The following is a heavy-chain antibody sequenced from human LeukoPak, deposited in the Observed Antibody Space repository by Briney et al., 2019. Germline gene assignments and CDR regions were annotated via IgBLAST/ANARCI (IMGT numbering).Heavy chain of an antibody. CDR3: AKNGEYSYGTFDY. D-gene: IGHD5-18*01. Sequence: GGSLRLSCAASGFTFSSYGMHWVRQAPGKGLEWVAFIRYDGSNKYYADSVKGRFTISRDNSKNTLYLQMNSLRAGNTAVYYCAKNGEYSYGTFDYWGQGTLVTVSS. CDR2: IRYDGSNK. V-gene: IGHV3-30*02. J-gene: IGHJ4*02. CDR1: GFTFSSYG.